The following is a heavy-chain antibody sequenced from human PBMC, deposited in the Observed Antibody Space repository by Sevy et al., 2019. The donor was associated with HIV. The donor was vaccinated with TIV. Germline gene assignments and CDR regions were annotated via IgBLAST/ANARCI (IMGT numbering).Heavy chain of an antibody. D-gene: IGHD3-10*01. J-gene: IGHJ3*02. CDR2: IYYSGST. Sequence: SETLSLTCTVSGGSISSYYWSWIRQPPGKGLEWIGYIYYSGSTNYNPSLKSRVTISVDTSKNQFPLKLSSVTAADTAVYYCARDDPYYCSGSYATTGAFDIWGQGTMVTVSS. CDR1: GGSISSYY. CDR3: ARDDPYYCSGSYATTGAFDI. V-gene: IGHV4-59*01.